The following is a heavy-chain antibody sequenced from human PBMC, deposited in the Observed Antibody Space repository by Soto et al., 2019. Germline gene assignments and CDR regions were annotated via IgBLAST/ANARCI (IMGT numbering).Heavy chain of an antibody. Sequence: SETLSLTCTVSGGSISSGGYYWSWIRQHPGKGLEWIGYIYYSGSTYYNPSLKSRVTISVDTSKNQFSLKLSSVTAADAAVYYCARRGYYDSSGYIDPWGQGTLVTVSS. D-gene: IGHD3-22*01. J-gene: IGHJ5*02. CDR3: ARRGYYDSSGYIDP. CDR2: IYYSGST. CDR1: GGSISSGGYY. V-gene: IGHV4-31*03.